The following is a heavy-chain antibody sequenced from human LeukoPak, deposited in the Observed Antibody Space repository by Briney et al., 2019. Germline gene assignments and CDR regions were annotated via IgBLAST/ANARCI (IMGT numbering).Heavy chain of an antibody. CDR1: GYSFTSYW. V-gene: IGHV5-51*01. D-gene: IGHD6-6*01. CDR3: ARSRSSIAARPENWFDP. Sequence: GESLKISCKGSGYSFTSYWIGWVRQMPGKGLEWTGIIYPGDSDTRYSPSFQGQVTISADKSISTAYLQWSSLKASDTAMYYCARSRSSIAARPENWFDPWGQGTLVTVSS. J-gene: IGHJ5*02. CDR2: IYPGDSDT.